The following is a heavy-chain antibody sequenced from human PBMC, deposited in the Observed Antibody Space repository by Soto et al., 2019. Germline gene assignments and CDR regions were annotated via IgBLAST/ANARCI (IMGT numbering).Heavy chain of an antibody. CDR3: ARRFAAGGANYGMDV. CDR1: GGTFSSYA. Sequence: QVQLVQSGAEVKKPGSSVKVSCEASGGTFSSYAISWVRQAPGQGLEWMGGIIPIFGTANYAQKFQGRVTITADESTSPAYMELSRLRSEDTAVYYCARRFAAGGANYGMDVWGQGTTVTVSS. D-gene: IGHD6-13*01. V-gene: IGHV1-69*01. CDR2: IIPIFGTA. J-gene: IGHJ6*02.